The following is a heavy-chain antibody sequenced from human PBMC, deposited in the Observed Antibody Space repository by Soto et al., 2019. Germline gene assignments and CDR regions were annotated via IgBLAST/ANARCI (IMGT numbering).Heavy chain of an antibody. D-gene: IGHD2-2*03. CDR3: AKAHVGGYCSSTSCYALGPYFDY. CDR1: GFTFSSYG. J-gene: IGHJ4*02. Sequence: GGSLRLSCAASGFTFSSYGMHWVRQAPGKGLEWVAVISYDGSNKYYADSVKGRFTISRDNSKNTLYLQMNSLRAEDTAVYYCAKAHVGGYCSSTSCYALGPYFDYWGQGTLVTVSS. V-gene: IGHV3-30*18. CDR2: ISYDGSNK.